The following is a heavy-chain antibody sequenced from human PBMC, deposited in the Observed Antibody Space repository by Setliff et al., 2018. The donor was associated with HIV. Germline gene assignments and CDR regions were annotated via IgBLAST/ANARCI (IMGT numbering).Heavy chain of an antibody. V-gene: IGHV3-23*01. CDR1: GFIFNNYA. Sequence: PGGSLRLSCAASGFIFNNYAMSWVRQAPGKGLEWVSVISGSGGSTYVADSVKGRFTISRGNSENTLYLQMNSLRADDTAVYYCTKKGPKGQWLVDLYFDSWGQGTLVTVSS. CDR2: ISGSGGST. CDR3: TKKGPKGQWLVDLYFDS. J-gene: IGHJ4*02. D-gene: IGHD6-19*01.